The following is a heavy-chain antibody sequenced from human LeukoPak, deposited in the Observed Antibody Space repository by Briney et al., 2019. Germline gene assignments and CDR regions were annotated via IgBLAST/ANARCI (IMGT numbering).Heavy chain of an antibody. Sequence: GESLKISCKGSGYSFTSYWIGWVRQMPGKGLGWMGIIYPGDSDTRYSPSFQGQVTISADKSISAAYLQWSSLKASDTAMYYCARFMDFWSGYNDYWGQGTLVTVSS. V-gene: IGHV5-51*01. CDR1: GYSFTSYW. CDR3: ARFMDFWSGYNDY. CDR2: IYPGDSDT. D-gene: IGHD3-3*01. J-gene: IGHJ4*02.